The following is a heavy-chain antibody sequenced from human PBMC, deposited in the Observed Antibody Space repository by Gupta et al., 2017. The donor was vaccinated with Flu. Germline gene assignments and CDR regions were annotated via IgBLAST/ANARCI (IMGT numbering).Heavy chain of an antibody. Sequence: QVQLQESGPGLVKPSQTLSLTCTVSGRSMSSGGYYWSLIRQHPGKGLEWIGYIYYRGSNYYNPSLKSRVTISVDTSKNQFSLKLSSVTAADTAVYYCARGSAATHYYYYGMDVWGQGTTVTVSS. V-gene: IGHV4-31*03. J-gene: IGHJ6*02. CDR3: ARGSAATHYYYYGMDV. CDR1: GRSMSSGGYY. CDR2: IYYRGSN. D-gene: IGHD6-13*01.